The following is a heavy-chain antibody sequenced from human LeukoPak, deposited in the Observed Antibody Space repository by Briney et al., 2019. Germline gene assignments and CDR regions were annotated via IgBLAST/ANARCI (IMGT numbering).Heavy chain of an antibody. D-gene: IGHD2-21*02. J-gene: IGHJ4*02. CDR2: IYYSGST. CDR3: ARAAYCGGDCYLFDY. Sequence: PSETLSLTCTVSSDSIYSSNYYWGWIRQPPGKGLEWIGSIYYSGSTYYNSSLKSRVTISVDTSKSQFSLKLSSLTAADTAVYYCARAAYCGGDCYLFDYWGQGTLVTVFS. CDR1: SDSIYSSNYY. V-gene: IGHV4-39*01.